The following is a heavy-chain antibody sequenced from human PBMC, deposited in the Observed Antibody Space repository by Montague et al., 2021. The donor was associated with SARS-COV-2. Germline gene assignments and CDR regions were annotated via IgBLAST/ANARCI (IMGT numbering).Heavy chain of an antibody. D-gene: IGHD6-13*01. V-gene: IGHV2-70*11. CDR1: EISLSTSGMC. CDR2: XDWDDDK. CDR3: ARILVAAAGSPFDP. J-gene: IGHJ5*02. Sequence: PALVKPTKTLTLTCTFSEISLSTSGMCVSWIRQPPGKALEWLARXDWDDDKYYSTSLKTRFTISKDTSKNQVVLTMTNMDPVDTATYYCARILVAAAGSPFDPWGQGTLVTVSS.